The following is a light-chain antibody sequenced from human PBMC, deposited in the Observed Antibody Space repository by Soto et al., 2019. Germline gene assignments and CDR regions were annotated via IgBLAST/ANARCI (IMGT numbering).Light chain of an antibody. V-gene: IGLV2-14*01. CDR3: SSYTSSSTRRDV. J-gene: IGLJ1*01. CDR2: DVS. Sequence: QSALTQPASVSGSPGQSITISCTGNSSDVGGYNYVSWYQQHPGKAPKLMIYDVSNRPSGVSNRFSGSKSGNTASLTISGLQAEDDADYYCSSYTSSSTRRDVFGNGTKLTVL. CDR1: SSDVGGYNY.